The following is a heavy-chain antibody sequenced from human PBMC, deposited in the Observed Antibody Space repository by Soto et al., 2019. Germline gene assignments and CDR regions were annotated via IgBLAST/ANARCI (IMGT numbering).Heavy chain of an antibody. CDR3: ATSSGWPLYYFDY. D-gene: IGHD6-19*01. CDR2: IYYSGST. Sequence: QLQLQVSGPGLVKPSETLSLTCTVSGGSISSSSYYWGWIRQPPGKGLEWIGSIYYSGSTYYNPSLKSRVTISVDTSKNQFSLKLSSVTAADTAVYYCATSSGWPLYYFDYWGQGTLVTVSS. J-gene: IGHJ4*02. CDR1: GGSISSSSYY. V-gene: IGHV4-39*01.